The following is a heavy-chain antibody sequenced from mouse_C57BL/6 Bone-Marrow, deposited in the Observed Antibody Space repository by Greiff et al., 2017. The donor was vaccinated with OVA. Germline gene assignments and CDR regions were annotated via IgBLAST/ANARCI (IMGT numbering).Heavy chain of an antibody. V-gene: IGHV2-9*01. CDR1: GFSLTSYG. Sequence: VQLQQSGPGLVAPSQSLSITCTVSGFSLTSYGVDWVRQPPGKGLEWLGVIWGGGRTKYNSALMSRLSISQDNSKSQVLLKMNTLQTDDTAMYYCAKRRQPPYAMDYWGQGTSVTVSS. CDR3: AKRRQPPYAMDY. J-gene: IGHJ4*01. D-gene: IGHD6-1*01. CDR2: IWGGGRT.